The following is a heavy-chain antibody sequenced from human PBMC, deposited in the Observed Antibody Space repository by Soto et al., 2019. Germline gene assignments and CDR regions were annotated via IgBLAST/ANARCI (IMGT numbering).Heavy chain of an antibody. Sequence: GGSLRLSCAASGFTFSTYPMSWVRQAPGKGLEWVGRIKSKTDGGTTDYAAPVKGRFTISRDDSKNTLYLQMNSLKTEDTAVYYCTTDGGNSGYYYYYGMDVWGQGTTVTVSS. CDR3: TTDGGNSGYYYYYGMDV. V-gene: IGHV3-15*01. J-gene: IGHJ6*02. D-gene: IGHD2-21*02. CDR2: IKSKTDGGTT. CDR1: GFTFSTYP.